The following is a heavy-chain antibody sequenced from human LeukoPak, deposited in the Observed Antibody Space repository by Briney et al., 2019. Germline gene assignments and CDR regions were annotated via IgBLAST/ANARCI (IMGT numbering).Heavy chain of an antibody. CDR3: ASDDFWSGYRAFDI. Sequence: SETLSLTCTVSGGSISSYYWNWIRRSAGKGREWIGRIYTSGSTNYNPSLTSRVNMSVDTSKTQCSLKVSSVTAADTAVYYCASDDFWSGYRAFDIWGQGTRVTVSS. V-gene: IGHV4-4*07. CDR1: GGSISSYY. J-gene: IGHJ3*02. CDR2: IYTSGST. D-gene: IGHD3-3*01.